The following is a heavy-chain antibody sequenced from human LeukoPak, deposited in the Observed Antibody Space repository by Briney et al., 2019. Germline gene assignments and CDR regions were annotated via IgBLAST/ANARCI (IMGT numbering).Heavy chain of an antibody. V-gene: IGHV1-18*01. CDR3: AREGSEVAVAGTGVYYYYYMDV. Sequence: ASVKVSRKASGYTFTSYGISWVRQAPGQGLEWMGWISAYNGNTNYAQKLQGRVTMTTDTSTSTAYMELRSLRSDDTAVYYCAREGSEVAVAGTGVYYYYYMDVWGKGTTVTISS. CDR1: GYTFTSYG. J-gene: IGHJ6*03. D-gene: IGHD6-19*01. CDR2: ISAYNGNT.